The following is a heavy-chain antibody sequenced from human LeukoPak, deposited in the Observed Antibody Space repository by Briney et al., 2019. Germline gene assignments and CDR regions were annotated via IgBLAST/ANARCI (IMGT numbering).Heavy chain of an antibody. Sequence: GASVKVSCKASGGTFSSYAISWVRQAPGQGLEWMGRIIPIFGTANYAQKFQGRVTITTDESTSTAYMEMSSLRSEDTAVYYCAREGYCSGGSCYGRGYFDYWGQGTLVTVSS. V-gene: IGHV1-69*05. CDR1: GGTFSSYA. CDR2: IIPIFGTA. CDR3: AREGYCSGGSCYGRGYFDY. D-gene: IGHD2-15*01. J-gene: IGHJ4*02.